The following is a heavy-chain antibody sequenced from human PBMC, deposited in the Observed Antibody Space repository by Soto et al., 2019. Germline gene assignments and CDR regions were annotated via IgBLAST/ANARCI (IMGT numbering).Heavy chain of an antibody. CDR1: VLSFSSFA. V-gene: IGHV3-23*01. CDR3: ANPVLVPTARGGTFDL. J-gene: IGHJ3*01. CDR2: LSDTGGAT. D-gene: IGHD2-2*01. Sequence: SGGTLRLSCGASVLSFSSFAISWARQAPGQGLEWVSTLSDTGGATYYEDPVMGRFTISRDNFKNTVYLQINSLRSEDTAVYYCANPVLVPTARGGTFDLWGQGTMVTVSS.